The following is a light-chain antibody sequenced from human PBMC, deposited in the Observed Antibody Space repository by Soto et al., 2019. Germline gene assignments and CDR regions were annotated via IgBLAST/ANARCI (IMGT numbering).Light chain of an antibody. CDR3: SSYAGTNTRYL. Sequence: QSVLTQPPSASGSPGQSVTISCTGKNSDVGSYNYVSWYQQHPGKAPKLMIFEVSKRPSGVPDRLSGSKSGNTASLTVSGLQAEDEADYYCSSYAGTNTRYLFGTGTKVTVL. J-gene: IGLJ1*01. CDR1: NSDVGSYNY. V-gene: IGLV2-8*01. CDR2: EVS.